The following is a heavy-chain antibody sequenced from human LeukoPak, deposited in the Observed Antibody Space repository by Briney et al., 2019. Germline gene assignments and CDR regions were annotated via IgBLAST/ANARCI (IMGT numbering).Heavy chain of an antibody. J-gene: IGHJ4*02. CDR1: GYTFTSYG. D-gene: IGHD1-14*01. V-gene: IGHV1-18*01. Sequence: ASVKVSCKASGYTFTSYGISWVRQAPGQGLEWMGWISAYNGGTKYAQRFQGRVTMTRDTSISTAYMELSRLRSDDTAVFYCARSITPASTWAYWGQGTLVIVSS. CDR2: ISAYNGGT. CDR3: ARSITPASTWAY.